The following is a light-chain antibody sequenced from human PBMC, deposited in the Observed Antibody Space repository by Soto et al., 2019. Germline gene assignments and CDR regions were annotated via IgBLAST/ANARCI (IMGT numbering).Light chain of an antibody. V-gene: IGKV1-12*01. CDR1: QALSTW. Sequence: DIQTTQSPSCVPGSLWDRVTRTFRASQALSTWLAWYQQKPGQVPNLLIYATSSLQSGVPSRFSGSGSGTDFTLTISSLQPEDLGTYYCQQANSFPITFGQGTRLENK. J-gene: IGKJ5*01. CDR3: QQANSFPIT. CDR2: ATS.